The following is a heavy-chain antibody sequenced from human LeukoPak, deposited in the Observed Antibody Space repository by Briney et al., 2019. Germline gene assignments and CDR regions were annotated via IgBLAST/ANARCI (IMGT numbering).Heavy chain of an antibody. D-gene: IGHD2/OR15-2a*01. CDR2: INHSGST. CDR1: GGSFSGYY. V-gene: IGHV4-34*01. CDR3: ASGRLSNYYYYYMDV. J-gene: IGHJ6*03. Sequence: PSETLSLTCAVYGGSFSGYYWSWIRQPPGKGLEWIGEINHSGSTNYNPSLKSRVTISVDTSKNQFSLKLSSVTVADTAVYYCASGRLSNYYYYYMDVWGKGTTVTVSS.